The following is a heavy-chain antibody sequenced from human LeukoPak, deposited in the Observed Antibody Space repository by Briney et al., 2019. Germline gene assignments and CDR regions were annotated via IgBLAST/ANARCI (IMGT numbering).Heavy chain of an antibody. Sequence: GGSLRLSCAASGFTFDDYAMHWVRQAPGKGLEWVSGISWNSGSIGYADSVKGRFTISRDNAKNSLYLQMNSLRAEDMALYYCAKDIGSLGELSANLDHWGQGTLVNVSS. V-gene: IGHV3-9*03. CDR3: AKDIGSLGELSANLDH. D-gene: IGHD3-16*02. CDR1: GFTFDDYA. CDR2: ISWNSGSI. J-gene: IGHJ4*02.